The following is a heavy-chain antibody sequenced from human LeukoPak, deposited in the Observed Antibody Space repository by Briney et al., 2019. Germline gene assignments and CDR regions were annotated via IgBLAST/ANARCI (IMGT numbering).Heavy chain of an antibody. Sequence: GASVKVSCKASGYTFTSYGISWVRQAPGQGLEWMGWISAYNGNTNYAQKLQGRVTMTTDTSTSTAYMELSSLRSEDTAVYYCAMTKYYYDSSGYWNWFDPWGQGTLVTVSS. CDR1: GYTFTSYG. CDR3: AMTKYYYDSSGYWNWFDP. D-gene: IGHD3-22*01. J-gene: IGHJ5*02. CDR2: ISAYNGNT. V-gene: IGHV1-18*01.